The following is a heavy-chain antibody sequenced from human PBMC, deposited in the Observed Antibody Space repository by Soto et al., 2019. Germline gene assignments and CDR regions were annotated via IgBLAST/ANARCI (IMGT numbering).Heavy chain of an antibody. CDR2: IYYNGDT. CDR3: ARFSGNAFDI. Sequence: SETLSLTCSVSGGSISSSSYNWDWIHQPPGKGLEWIGTIYYNGDTDYNPSLKSRATISVDASDYQFSLKLSSVTAADTSIYYCARFSGNAFDIWGHGTMVTVSS. V-gene: IGHV4-39*01. CDR1: GGSISSSSYN. J-gene: IGHJ3*02.